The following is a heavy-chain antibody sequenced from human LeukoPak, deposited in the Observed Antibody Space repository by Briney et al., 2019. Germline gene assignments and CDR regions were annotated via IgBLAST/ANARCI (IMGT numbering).Heavy chain of an antibody. CDR3: ARSPYSSSWYVDY. D-gene: IGHD6-13*01. J-gene: IGHJ4*02. Sequence: PGGSLRLSCAASGFTFSSYDMSWVRQAPGKGLEWVSAISGSGGSTYYADSVKGRFTISRDNSKNTLYLQMNSLRAEDTAVYYCARSPYSSSWYVDYWGQGTLVTVSS. V-gene: IGHV3-23*01. CDR1: GFTFSSYD. CDR2: ISGSGGST.